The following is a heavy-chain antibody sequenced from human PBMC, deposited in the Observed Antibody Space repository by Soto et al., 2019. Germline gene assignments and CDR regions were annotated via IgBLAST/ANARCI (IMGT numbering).Heavy chain of an antibody. D-gene: IGHD2-2*01. J-gene: IGHJ4*02. Sequence: EVQLLESGGGLVQPGGSLRLSCAASGFSISSYAMTRVRQAPGKGLEWVSGISGRSGNTYYADSVKGRFTISRDTSKNALYLHMNSPRADDTAVYYCAKGGSSISYAYVDYWGQGTLVTVSS. CDR1: GFSISSYA. V-gene: IGHV3-23*01. CDR3: AKGGSSISYAYVDY. CDR2: ISGRSGNT.